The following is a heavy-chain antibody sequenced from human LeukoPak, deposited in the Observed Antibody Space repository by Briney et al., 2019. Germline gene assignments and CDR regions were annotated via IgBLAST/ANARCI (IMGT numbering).Heavy chain of an antibody. CDR3: ARFAAGGSYYYYMDV. Sequence: PGGSLRLSCAASGFTFSDYYMSWIRQAPGKGLEWVSHISSSGNTIYYADSVKGRFTISRDNAKNSLYLQMNSLRADDTAVYYCARFAAGGSYYYYMDVWGKGTTVTVSS. CDR2: ISSSGNTI. V-gene: IGHV3-11*04. CDR1: GFTFSDYY. J-gene: IGHJ6*03. D-gene: IGHD6-25*01.